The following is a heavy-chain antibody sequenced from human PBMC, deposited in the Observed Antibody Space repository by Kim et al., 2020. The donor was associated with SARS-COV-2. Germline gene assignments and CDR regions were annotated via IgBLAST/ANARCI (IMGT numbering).Heavy chain of an antibody. D-gene: IGHD1-7*01. J-gene: IGHJ5*02. V-gene: IGHV3-33*01. CDR2: IWYDGSNK. CDR3: ARSEYNWNSPSYNWFDP. Sequence: GGSLRLSCAASGFTFSSYGMHWVRQAPGKGLEWVAVIWYDGSNKYYADSVKGRFTISRDNSKNTLYLQMNSLRAEDTAVYYCARSEYNWNSPSYNWFDPWGQGTLVTVSS. CDR1: GFTFSSYG.